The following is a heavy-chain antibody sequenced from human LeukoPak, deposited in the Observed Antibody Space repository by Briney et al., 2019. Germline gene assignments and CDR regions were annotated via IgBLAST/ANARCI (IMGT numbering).Heavy chain of an antibody. CDR1: GGSITSTNW. D-gene: IGHD2-8*01. V-gene: IGHV4-4*02. CDR3: SRENGAFSPFGY. CDR2: ISLSGLT. J-gene: IGHJ4*02. Sequence: PSETLSLTCGVSGGSITSTNWWSWVRQPPGQGLEWIGEISLSGLTNYNPSLKSRVTMALDKSKNHLSLNLTSVTAADTAVYYCSRENGAFSPFGYWGQGTLVTVPS.